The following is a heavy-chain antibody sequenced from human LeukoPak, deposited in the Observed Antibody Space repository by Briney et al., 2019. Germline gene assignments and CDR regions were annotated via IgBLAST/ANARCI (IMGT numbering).Heavy chain of an antibody. CDR2: IIPIFGTA. CDR3: AKTTGYFPLYYFDY. V-gene: IGHV1-69*06. D-gene: IGHD1-1*01. CDR1: GGTFSSYA. Sequence: SVKVSCKASGGTFSSYAISWVRQAPGQGLEWMGGIIPIFGTANYAQKFQGRVTITADKSTSTAYMELSSLRSEDTAMYYCAKTTGYFPLYYFDYWGQGTLVTVSS. J-gene: IGHJ4*02.